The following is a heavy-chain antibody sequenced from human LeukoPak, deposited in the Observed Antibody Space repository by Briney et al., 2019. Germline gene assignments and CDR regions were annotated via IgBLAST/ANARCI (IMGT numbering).Heavy chain of an antibody. J-gene: IGHJ4*02. CDR3: TADMPASSRASDY. D-gene: IGHD2-15*01. Sequence: GGSLRLSCAASGFTFSDAWMSWVRQAPGMGLEWVGRIKSKTDGGTTDYAAPVKGRFTISRDDSKTTLYLQINRLKTEDTAVYYCTADMPASSRASDYWGQGTLVTVSS. CDR1: GFTFSDAW. CDR2: IKSKTDGGTT. V-gene: IGHV3-15*01.